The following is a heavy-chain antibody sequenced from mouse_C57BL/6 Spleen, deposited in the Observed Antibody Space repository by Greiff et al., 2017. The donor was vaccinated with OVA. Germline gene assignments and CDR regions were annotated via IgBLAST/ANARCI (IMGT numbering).Heavy chain of an antibody. CDR2: IYPGSGNT. CDR1: GYTFTDYY. CDR3: ARWDYGVDY. Sequence: QVQLKQSGAELVRPGASVKLSCKASGYTFTDYYINWVKQRPGQGLEWIARIYPGSGNTYYNEKFKGKATLTAEKSSSTAYMQLSSLTSEDSAVYFCARWDYGVDYWGQGTTLTVSS. J-gene: IGHJ2*01. V-gene: IGHV1-76*01. D-gene: IGHD2-4*01.